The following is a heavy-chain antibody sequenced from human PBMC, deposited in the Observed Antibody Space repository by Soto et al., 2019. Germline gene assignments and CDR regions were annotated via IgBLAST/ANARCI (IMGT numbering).Heavy chain of an antibody. CDR2: IYHSGST. J-gene: IGHJ4*02. Sequence: SEPLSLTCAVAGGSISSGGYSWSWIRQPPGKSLEWIGYIYHSGSTYYNPSLKSRVTISVDRSKNQFSLKLSSVTAADTAVYYCARAVSIAARPNPKYYFDYWGQGTLVTVSS. V-gene: IGHV4-30-2*01. CDR1: GGSISSGGYS. CDR3: ARAVSIAARPNPKYYFDY. D-gene: IGHD6-6*01.